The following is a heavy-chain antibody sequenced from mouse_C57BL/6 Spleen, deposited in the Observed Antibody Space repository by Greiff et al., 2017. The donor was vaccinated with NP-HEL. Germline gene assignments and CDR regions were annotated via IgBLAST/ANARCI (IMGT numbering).Heavy chain of an antibody. CDR1: GYSFTGYY. D-gene: IGHD1-1*01. CDR2: INPSTGGT. Sequence: EVQLQQSGPELVKPGASVKISCKASGYSFTGYYMNWVKQSPEKSLEWIGEINPSTGGTTYNQKCKAKATLTVDKSSSTAYMQLKSLTSEDSAVYYCAHYYGSSYRYFDVWGTGTTVTVSS. CDR3: AHYYGSSYRYFDV. V-gene: IGHV1-42*01. J-gene: IGHJ1*03.